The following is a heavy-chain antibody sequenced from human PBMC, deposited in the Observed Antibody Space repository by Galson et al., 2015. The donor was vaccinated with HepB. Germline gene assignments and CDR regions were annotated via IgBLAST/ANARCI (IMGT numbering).Heavy chain of an antibody. V-gene: IGHV3-30*03. CDR2: TSYDGIKR. CDR3: ARDGCRSTYCYSSAFIGY. D-gene: IGHD2-2*01. Sequence: SLRLSCAASGFSLSHHGVHWVRQAPGKGLEGVALTSYDGIKRFYVDSVKGRFTISRDISENTLYLQMNSLKVEDTAVYYCARDGCRSTYCYSSAFIGYWGQGTLVTVSS. J-gene: IGHJ4*02. CDR1: GFSLSHHG.